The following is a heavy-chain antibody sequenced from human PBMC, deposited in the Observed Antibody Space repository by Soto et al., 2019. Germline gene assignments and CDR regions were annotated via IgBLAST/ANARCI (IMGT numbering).Heavy chain of an antibody. CDR3: ASITLPYGPLTDFDY. Sequence: GGSLRVSCAASGFTFSSYAMSWVRQAPRKGLEWVSAISGSGGSTYYADSVKGRFTISRDNSKNTLYLQMNSLRAEDTAVYYCASITLPYGPLTDFDYWGQGTLVTVSS. V-gene: IGHV3-23*01. CDR1: GFTFSSYA. J-gene: IGHJ4*02. D-gene: IGHD4-17*01. CDR2: ISGSGGST.